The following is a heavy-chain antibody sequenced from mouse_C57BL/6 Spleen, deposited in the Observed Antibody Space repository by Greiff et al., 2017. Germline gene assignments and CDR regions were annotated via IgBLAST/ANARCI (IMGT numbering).Heavy chain of an antibody. CDR2: IHPNSGST. Sequence: VQLQQPGAELVKPGASVKLSCKASGYTFTSYWMHWVKQRPGQGLEWIGMIHPNSGSTNYNEKFKSKATLTVDKSSSTAYMQLSSLTSEDSAVYYWARALYDYDDGSYYFDYWGQGTTLTVSS. J-gene: IGHJ2*01. D-gene: IGHD2-4*01. CDR3: ARALYDYDDGSYYFDY. CDR1: GYTFTSYW. V-gene: IGHV1-64*01.